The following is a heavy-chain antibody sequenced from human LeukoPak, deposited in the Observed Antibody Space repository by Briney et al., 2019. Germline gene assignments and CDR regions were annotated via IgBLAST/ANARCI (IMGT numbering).Heavy chain of an antibody. CDR2: IYYSGST. Sequence: PSEALSLTCTVSGGSISSSSYYWGWIRQPPGKGLEWIGGIYYSGSTYYNPSLKSRVTISVDTSKNQFSLKLSSVTAADTAVYYCASKGATYSSSWYYFDYWGQGTLVTVSS. D-gene: IGHD6-13*01. CDR1: GGSISSSSYY. J-gene: IGHJ4*02. V-gene: IGHV4-39*01. CDR3: ASKGATYSSSWYYFDY.